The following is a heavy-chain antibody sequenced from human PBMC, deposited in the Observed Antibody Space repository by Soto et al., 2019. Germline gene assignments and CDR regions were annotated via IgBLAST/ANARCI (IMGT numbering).Heavy chain of an antibody. D-gene: IGHD2-15*01. CDR2: IYYSGST. CDR3: ASPKVDYYGMDV. CDR1: GGSISSSSYY. V-gene: IGHV4-39*01. J-gene: IGHJ6*02. Sequence: QLLESGPGLVKPSETLSLTCTVSGGSISSSSYYWGWIRQPPGKGLEWIGSIYYSGSTYYNPSLKSRVTISVDTSKNQFSLKLSSVTAADTAVYYCASPKVDYYGMDVWGQGTTVTVSS.